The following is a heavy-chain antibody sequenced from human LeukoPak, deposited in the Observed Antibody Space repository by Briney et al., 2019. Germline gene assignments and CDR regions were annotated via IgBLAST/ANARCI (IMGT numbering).Heavy chain of an antibody. CDR2: IDHTGST. V-gene: IGHV4-59*01. Sequence: SETLSLTCTVSDDSITIYYWTWIRQPPGKGLEWIGYIDHTGSTNYNPSLNSRVTISRDTSKNHFSLELTSATAADTAVYFCARGRVSSNTWYSTSYYYFYMDVWGKGTTVTVSS. CDR3: ARGRVSSNTWYSTSYYYFYMDV. J-gene: IGHJ6*03. CDR1: DDSITIYY. D-gene: IGHD6-13*01.